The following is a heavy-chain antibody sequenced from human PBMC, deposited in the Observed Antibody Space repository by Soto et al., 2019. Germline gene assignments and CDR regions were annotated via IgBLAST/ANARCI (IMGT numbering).Heavy chain of an antibody. J-gene: IGHJ5*02. CDR2: INPSGGST. CDR3: ARDPIPYCSGGICYSSSWFDP. CDR1: GYTFTSYY. Sequence: ASVKVSCKASGYTFTSYYMHWVRQAPGQGLEWMGIINPSGGSTSYAQKFQGRVTMTRDTSTSTVYMELSSLRSEDTAVYYCARDPIPYCSGGICYSSSWFDPWGQGTLFTVSS. V-gene: IGHV1-46*01. D-gene: IGHD2-15*01.